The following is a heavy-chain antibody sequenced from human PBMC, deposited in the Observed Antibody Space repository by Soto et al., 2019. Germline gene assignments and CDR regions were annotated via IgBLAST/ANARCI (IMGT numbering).Heavy chain of an antibody. CDR3: ARTYYYDSSGPPPTDYYGMDV. J-gene: IGHJ6*02. CDR2: IIPIFGTA. Sequence: SVKVSCKASGGTFSSYAISWVRQAPGQGLEWMGGIIPIFGTANYAQKFQGRVTITADESTSTAYMELSSLRSEDTAVYYCARTYYYDSSGPPPTDYYGMDVWGQGTTVTVSS. CDR1: GGTFSSYA. D-gene: IGHD3-22*01. V-gene: IGHV1-69*13.